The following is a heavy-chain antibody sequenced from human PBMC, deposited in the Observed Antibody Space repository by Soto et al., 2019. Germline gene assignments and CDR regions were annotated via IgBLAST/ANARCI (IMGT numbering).Heavy chain of an antibody. CDR2: ISYSSSYM. Sequence: GGSLRLSCAASGFTFGSFNMNWVRQAPGKGLEWVSSISYSSSYMYYADSVKGRFTISRDNAKNSLYLQMNSLRAEDTAVYYCARDLAVAGNMDVWGKGTTVTVSS. CDR1: GFTFGSFN. J-gene: IGHJ6*03. V-gene: IGHV3-21*01. CDR3: ARDLAVAGNMDV. D-gene: IGHD6-19*01.